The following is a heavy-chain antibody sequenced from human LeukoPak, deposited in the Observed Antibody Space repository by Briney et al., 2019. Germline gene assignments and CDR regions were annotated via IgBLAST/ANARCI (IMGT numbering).Heavy chain of an antibody. Sequence: GASVKVSCKASGYTFTGYYMHWVRQAPGQGLEGMGWINANSGGTNYAQKFQGRVTMTRDTSISTAYMELSRLRSDDTAVYYCAIEGYSSSWYAYWGQGTLVTVSS. V-gene: IGHV1-2*02. CDR2: INANSGGT. CDR3: AIEGYSSSWYAY. CDR1: GYTFTGYY. J-gene: IGHJ4*02. D-gene: IGHD6-13*01.